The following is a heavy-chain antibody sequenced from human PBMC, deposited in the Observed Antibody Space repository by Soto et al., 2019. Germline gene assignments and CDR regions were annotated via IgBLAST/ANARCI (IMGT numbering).Heavy chain of an antibody. CDR2: IYYSGST. D-gene: IGHD6-6*01. Sequence: SETLLLTCTVSGGSISRYYWSWIRQPPGKGLEWIGYIYYSGSTNYNPSLKSRVTISVDTSKNQFSLKLSSVTAADTAVYYCARDHVGPPSIAARQSYWFDPWGTGTMVTVYS. CDR1: GGSISRYY. V-gene: IGHV4-59*01. CDR3: ARDHVGPPSIAARQSYWFDP. J-gene: IGHJ5*01.